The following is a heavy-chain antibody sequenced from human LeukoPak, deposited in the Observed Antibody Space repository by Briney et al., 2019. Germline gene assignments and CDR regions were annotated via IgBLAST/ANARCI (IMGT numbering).Heavy chain of an antibody. J-gene: IGHJ4*02. CDR2: MNPNSGNT. Sequence: ASVKVSCKASGYTFTSYDINWVRQTTGQGLEWMGWMNPNSGNTGYAQKFQGRVAMTRNTSISTAYMELSSLRSEDTAVYYCARPDRRWSGYYTLGYWGQGTLVTVSS. V-gene: IGHV1-8*01. D-gene: IGHD3-3*01. CDR1: GYTFTSYD. CDR3: ARPDRRWSGYYTLGY.